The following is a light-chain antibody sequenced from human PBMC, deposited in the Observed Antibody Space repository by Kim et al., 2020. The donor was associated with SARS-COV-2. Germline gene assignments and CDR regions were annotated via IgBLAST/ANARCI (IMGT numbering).Light chain of an antibody. CDR2: YDS. CDR1: NIGSKS. Sequence: PGKTARITCGGNNIGSKSVYWYQQKPGQAPVLVIYYDSDRPSGIPERFSGSNSGNTATLTISRVEAGDEADYYCQVWDSSSDHRGVFGTGTKVTVL. J-gene: IGLJ1*01. CDR3: QVWDSSSDHRGV. V-gene: IGLV3-21*04.